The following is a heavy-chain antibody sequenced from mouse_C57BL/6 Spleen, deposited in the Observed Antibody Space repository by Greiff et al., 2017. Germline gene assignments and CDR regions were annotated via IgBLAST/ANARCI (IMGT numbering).Heavy chain of an antibody. J-gene: IGHJ1*03. D-gene: IGHD1-1*01. Sequence: QVQLKESGPELVKPGASVKISCKASGYAFSSSWMNWVKQRPGKGLEWIGRIYPGDGDTNYNGKFKGKATLTADKYSSTAYMQHSSRKSEDAAVYDSERDGSRLYWDVDVWGTGTTVTVSS. V-gene: IGHV1-82*01. CDR1: GYAFSSSW. CDR2: IYPGDGDT. CDR3: ERDGSRLYWDVDV.